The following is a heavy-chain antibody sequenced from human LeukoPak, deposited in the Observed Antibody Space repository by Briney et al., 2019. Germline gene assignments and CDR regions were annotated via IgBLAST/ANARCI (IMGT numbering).Heavy chain of an antibody. Sequence: GGSLRLSCAASGFTFSSYGMHWVRQAPGKGLEWVAFIRYDGSNKYYADSVKGRFTISRDNSKNTLYLQMNSLRAEDTAVYYCAKDPRRVGYSPYFFDYWGQGTLVTVSS. D-gene: IGHD5-24*01. CDR2: IRYDGSNK. V-gene: IGHV3-30*02. CDR3: AKDPRRVGYSPYFFDY. J-gene: IGHJ4*02. CDR1: GFTFSSYG.